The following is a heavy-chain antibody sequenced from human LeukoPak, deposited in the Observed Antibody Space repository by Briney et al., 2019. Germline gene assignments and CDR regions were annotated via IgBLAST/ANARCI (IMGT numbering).Heavy chain of an antibody. CDR2: ISSSGSNK. V-gene: IGHV3-21*01. CDR1: GFTFIRYS. J-gene: IGHJ4*02. Sequence: KTGGSLRLCCAASGFTFIRYSMNWVRQAPGNGLECVLCISSSGSNKYFADSVKGRFTISRDNDKDTLFLQMNSLRAEDTAVYYCARQQLSQLYYFDYWGQGTLVTVSS. D-gene: IGHD6-13*01. CDR3: ARQQLSQLYYFDY.